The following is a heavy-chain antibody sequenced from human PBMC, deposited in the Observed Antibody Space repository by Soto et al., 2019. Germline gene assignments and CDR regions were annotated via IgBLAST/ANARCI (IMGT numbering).Heavy chain of an antibody. Sequence: ASVKVSCKASGYTFTSYYMHWVRQAPGQGLEWMGIINPSGGSTSYAQKFQGRVTMTRDTSTSTVYMELSSLRSEDTAVYYCARDQEYCSGGSCYSLGAFDIWGQGTMVTVS. J-gene: IGHJ3*02. CDR3: ARDQEYCSGGSCYSLGAFDI. D-gene: IGHD2-15*01. CDR1: GYTFTSYY. CDR2: INPSGGST. V-gene: IGHV1-46*03.